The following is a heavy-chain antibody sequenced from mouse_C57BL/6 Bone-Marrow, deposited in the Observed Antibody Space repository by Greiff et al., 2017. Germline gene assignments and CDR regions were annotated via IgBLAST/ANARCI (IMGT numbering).Heavy chain of an antibody. J-gene: IGHJ2*01. D-gene: IGHD4-1*01. CDR2: IDPSDSYT. V-gene: IGHV1-50*01. Sequence: VQLQQPGAELVKPGASVKLSCKASGYTFTSYWMQWVKQRPGQGLEWIGEIDPSDSYTNYNQKFKGKATLTVDTSSSTAYMQLSSLTSEDSAVYYCATGTFCDYWGQGTTLTVSS. CDR3: ATGTFCDY. CDR1: GYTFTSYW.